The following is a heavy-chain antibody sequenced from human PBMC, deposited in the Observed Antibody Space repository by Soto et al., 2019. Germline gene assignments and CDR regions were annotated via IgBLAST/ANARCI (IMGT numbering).Heavy chain of an antibody. D-gene: IGHD3-22*01. CDR3: ARDLHYYDNSGYLYYYYGMDV. Sequence: PGGSLRLSCAASGFTFSSYGMHWVRQAPGKGLEWVAVIWYDGSNKYYADSVKGRFTISRDNSKNTLYLQMNSLRAEDTAVYYCARDLHYYDNSGYLYYYYGMDVWGQGTTVTVSS. V-gene: IGHV3-33*01. CDR1: GFTFSSYG. CDR2: IWYDGSNK. J-gene: IGHJ6*02.